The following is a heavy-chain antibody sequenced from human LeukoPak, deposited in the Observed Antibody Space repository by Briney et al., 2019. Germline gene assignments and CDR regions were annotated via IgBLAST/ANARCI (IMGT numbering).Heavy chain of an antibody. J-gene: IGHJ4*02. CDR1: GYSFTSYW. Sequence: GESLKISCKVSGYSFTSYWIGWVRQMPGKGLEWMGIIYPGDSDTRYSPSFQGQVTISADKSISTAYLQWSSLKASDTAMYYCARLRAPDIVVVPAAPPDYWGQGALVIVSS. V-gene: IGHV5-51*01. CDR2: IYPGDSDT. CDR3: ARLRAPDIVVVPAAPPDY. D-gene: IGHD2-2*01.